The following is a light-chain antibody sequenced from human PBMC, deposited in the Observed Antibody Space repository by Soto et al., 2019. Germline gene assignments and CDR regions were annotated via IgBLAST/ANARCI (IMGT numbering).Light chain of an antibody. CDR2: DVS. V-gene: IGLV2-14*01. Sequence: QSALTQPASVSGSPGQSITISYTGTSSDVGGYNYVSWYQQHPGKAPKLMIYDVSNRPSGVSNRFSGSKSGNTASLTISGLQAEDEADYYCSSYTSSSTPLYVFGTGTQLTVL. CDR1: SSDVGGYNY. CDR3: SSYTSSSTPLYV. J-gene: IGLJ1*01.